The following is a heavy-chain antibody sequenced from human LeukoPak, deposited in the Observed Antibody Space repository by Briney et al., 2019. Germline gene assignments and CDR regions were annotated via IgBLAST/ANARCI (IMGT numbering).Heavy chain of an antibody. Sequence: RPGGSLRLSCAASGFTFDDYGMSWVRQAPGKGLEWVATIDWNGGNTAYADSVKGRFTISRDNAKNSLYLQMNSLRAEDTALYYCASDVTLIVTFIGDAFDIWGQGTMVTVSS. D-gene: IGHD3-22*01. J-gene: IGHJ3*02. CDR2: IDWNGGNT. V-gene: IGHV3-20*04. CDR3: ASDVTLIVTFIGDAFDI. CDR1: GFTFDDYG.